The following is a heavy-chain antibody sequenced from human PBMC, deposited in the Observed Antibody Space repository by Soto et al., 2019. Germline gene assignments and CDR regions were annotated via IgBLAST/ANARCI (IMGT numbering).Heavy chain of an antibody. CDR3: AKSPRGEMATD. CDR2: INTYNGMT. D-gene: IGHD5-12*01. J-gene: IGHJ4*02. Sequence: QVQLVQSGGEVKKPGASVTVSCKASGYTFINYHITWVRQAPGQGLEWMAWINTYNGMTDYAQRFQCRVTMTRETSTSTADMELRNLGSDDTAVYFCAKSPRGEMATDWGQGTLVTVSS. V-gene: IGHV1-18*01. CDR1: GYTFINYH.